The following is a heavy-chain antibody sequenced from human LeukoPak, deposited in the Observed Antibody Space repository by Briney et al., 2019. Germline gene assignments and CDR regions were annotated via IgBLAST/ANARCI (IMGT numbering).Heavy chain of an antibody. Sequence: GGSLRLSCAASGFTFSDYGMHWVRQAPGKGLEYVSTISSNGGSKYYANSVKGRFTVSRDNSKNTLYLQMGSLRAEDMAVYYCARDSSSRPFDYWGQGTLVTVSS. D-gene: IGHD6-19*01. CDR1: GFTFSDYG. CDR3: ARDSSSRPFDY. V-gene: IGHV3-64*01. J-gene: IGHJ4*02. CDR2: ISSNGGSK.